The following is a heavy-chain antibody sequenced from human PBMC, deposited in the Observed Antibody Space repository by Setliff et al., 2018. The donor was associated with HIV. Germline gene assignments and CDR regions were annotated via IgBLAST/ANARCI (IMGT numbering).Heavy chain of an antibody. CDR3: AKVPVAGANWFDP. J-gene: IGHJ5*02. V-gene: IGHV4-59*04. CDR2: VSQSGST. CDR1: GGSISSYY. Sequence: PSETLSLTCTVSGGSISSYYWTWIRQPPGKGLEWIGSVSQSGSTYYNPSLKSRITISVDRSKNLFSLKLISVTAADQGVYYCAKVPVAGANWFDPWGLGTLVTV. D-gene: IGHD2-21*01.